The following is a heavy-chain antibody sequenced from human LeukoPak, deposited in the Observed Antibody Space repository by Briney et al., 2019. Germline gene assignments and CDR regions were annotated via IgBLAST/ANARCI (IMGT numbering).Heavy chain of an antibody. CDR2: ISSSSSYI. CDR3: ARISIHDAFDI. D-gene: IGHD6-6*01. CDR1: GFTFSSYS. V-gene: IGHV3-21*01. J-gene: IGHJ3*02. Sequence: GGSLRLSCAASGFTFSSYSMSWVRQAPGKGLEWVSSISSSSSYIYYADSVKGRFTISRDNAKNSLYLQMNSLRAEDTAVYYCARISIHDAFDIWGQGTMVTVSS.